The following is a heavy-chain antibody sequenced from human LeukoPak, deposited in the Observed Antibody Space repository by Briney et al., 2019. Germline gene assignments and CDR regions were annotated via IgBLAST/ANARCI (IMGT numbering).Heavy chain of an antibody. J-gene: IGHJ4*02. V-gene: IGHV1-46*01. CDR1: GYTFTSYY. Sequence: ASVKVSCKASGYTFTSYYMHWVRQAPGQGLEWMGIINPSGGSTSYAQKFQGRVTMTRDTSTSTAYMELSSLRSEDTAVYYCARARATYYYDSSGYYPIWGQGTLVTVSS. CDR3: ARARATYYYDSSGYYPI. D-gene: IGHD3-22*01. CDR2: INPSGGST.